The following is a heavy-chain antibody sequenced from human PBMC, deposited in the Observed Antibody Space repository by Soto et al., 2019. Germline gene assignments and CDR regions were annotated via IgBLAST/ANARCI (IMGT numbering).Heavy chain of an antibody. D-gene: IGHD2-8*01. J-gene: IGHJ4*02. V-gene: IGHV3-15*01. Sequence: GGSLRLSCAASGFTFRNAWMSWVRQTPGKGLEWVGRIKSKSDGGTIDYAAPVKGRVTISRDDSKATLFLQMNSLKTEDTAVYYCTSNPYSCGDGVCYTSYFEYWGQGTLVTVSS. CDR3: TSNPYSCGDGVCYTSYFEY. CDR1: GFTFRNAW. CDR2: IKSKSDGGTI.